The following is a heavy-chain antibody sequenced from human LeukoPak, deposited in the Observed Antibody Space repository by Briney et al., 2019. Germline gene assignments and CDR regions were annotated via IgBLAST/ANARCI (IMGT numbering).Heavy chain of an antibody. J-gene: IGHJ4*02. V-gene: IGHV3-30*02. Sequence: GGTLRLSCAASGFTFNSYPMHWVRQAPGKGLELVAYIRYDGSNKNYADSVKGRFTISRDNTKNSLYLQMNSLRAEDTAVYYCATIEAVRFHYWGQGTLVTVSS. CDR2: IRYDGSNK. D-gene: IGHD4-17*01. CDR3: ATIEAVRFHY. CDR1: GFTFNSYP.